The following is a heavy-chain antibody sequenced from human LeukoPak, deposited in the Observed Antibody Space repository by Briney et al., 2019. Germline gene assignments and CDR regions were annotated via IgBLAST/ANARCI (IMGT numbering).Heavy chain of an antibody. Sequence: GGSLRLSCAASGFTFSSYAMSWVRQAPGKGLEWVSAISGSGGSTYYADSVKGRFTISRDNSKNTLYPQMNSLRAEDTAVYYCAKDGDPFDYYGSGSYSGMDVWGQGTTVTVSS. CDR3: AKDGDPFDYYGSGSYSGMDV. D-gene: IGHD3-10*01. CDR1: GFTFSSYA. V-gene: IGHV3-23*01. CDR2: ISGSGGST. J-gene: IGHJ6*02.